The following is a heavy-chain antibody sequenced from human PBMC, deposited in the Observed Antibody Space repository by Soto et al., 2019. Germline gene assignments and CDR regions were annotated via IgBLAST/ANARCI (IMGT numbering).Heavy chain of an antibody. Sequence: QVQLVESGGGVVQPGRSLRLSCAASGFTFSSYAMHWVRQAPGKGLEWVAVISYDGSNKYYADSVKGRFTISRDNSKNTLYLQMNSLRAEDTAVYYCAREYGITGPTFEYWGQGTLVTVSS. V-gene: IGHV3-30-3*01. D-gene: IGHD1-7*01. CDR3: AREYGITGPTFEY. J-gene: IGHJ4*02. CDR2: ISYDGSNK. CDR1: GFTFSSYA.